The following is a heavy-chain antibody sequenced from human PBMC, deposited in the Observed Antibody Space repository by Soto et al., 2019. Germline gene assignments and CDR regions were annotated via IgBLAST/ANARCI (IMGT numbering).Heavy chain of an antibody. Sequence: ASVKVSCKASGYTFTGYYMHWVRQAPGQGLEWMGWINPNSGGTNYAQKFQGWVTMTRDTSISTAYMELSRLRSDDTAVYYCARDRIAAAGTFSYYYYYGMDVWGQGTTVTVS. CDR3: ARDRIAAAGTFSYYYYYGMDV. J-gene: IGHJ6*02. CDR2: INPNSGGT. D-gene: IGHD6-13*01. V-gene: IGHV1-2*04. CDR1: GYTFTGYY.